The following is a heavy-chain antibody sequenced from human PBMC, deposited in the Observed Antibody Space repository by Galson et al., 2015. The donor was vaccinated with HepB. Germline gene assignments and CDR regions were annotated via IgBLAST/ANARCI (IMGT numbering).Heavy chain of an antibody. J-gene: IGHJ4*02. CDR2: IYWDDDK. Sequence: PALVKPTQTLTLTCTFSGFSLSTSGVGVGWIRQPPGKALEWLALIYWDDDKRYSPSLKSRLTITKDTSKNQVVLTMTNMDPVDTATYYCAHSDCSSTSCSDPYYFDYWGQGTLVTVSS. CDR1: GFSLSTSGVG. CDR3: AHSDCSSTSCSDPYYFDY. D-gene: IGHD2-2*01. V-gene: IGHV2-5*02.